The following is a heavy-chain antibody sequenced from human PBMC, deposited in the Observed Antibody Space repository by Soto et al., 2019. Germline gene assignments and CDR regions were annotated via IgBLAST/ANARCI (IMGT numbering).Heavy chain of an antibody. D-gene: IGHD1-1*01. CDR1: GYVCTTYG. J-gene: IGHJ4*02. CDR2: ISAHNGNT. V-gene: IGHV1-18*01. CDR3: ARARYGDY. Sequence: ASLKVSCNGSGYVCTTYGITWVLQAPGQGLELMAWISAHNGNTNYAQKLQGRVTVTRDTSTSTAYMELRSLRSDDTAVYYCARARYGDYWGQGALVTVSS.